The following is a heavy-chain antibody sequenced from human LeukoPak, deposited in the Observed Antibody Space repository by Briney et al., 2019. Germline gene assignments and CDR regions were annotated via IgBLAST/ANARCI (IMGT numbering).Heavy chain of an antibody. Sequence: SETLSLTCTVSGGSISSSSYYWGWIRQPPGKGLEWNGSLYYSGSTYYNPSLKSRVTISVDTSKNQFSLKLMSVTAADMAEYYDSRGYSIYASSLGSYYMDVWGKGTTVTVSS. CDR3: SRGYSIYASSLGSYYMDV. CDR1: GGSISSSSYY. V-gene: IGHV4-39*01. J-gene: IGHJ6*03. CDR2: LYYSGST. D-gene: IGHD5-18*01.